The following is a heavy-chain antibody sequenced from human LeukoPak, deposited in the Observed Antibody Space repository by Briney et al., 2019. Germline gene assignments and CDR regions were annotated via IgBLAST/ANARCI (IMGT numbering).Heavy chain of an antibody. CDR2: IHYSGTT. CDR3: ARGPLGYCSGGSCYFFDY. J-gene: IGHJ4*02. CDR1: GGSISSYY. V-gene: IGHV4-59*01. D-gene: IGHD2-15*01. Sequence: SETLSLTCNVSGGSISSYYWSWIRQPPGKGPEWIGHIHYSGTTSYNPSLKNRVTILVDKSKNQFSLKLSSATAADTAVYYCARGPLGYCSGGSCYFFDYWGQGTLVTVSS.